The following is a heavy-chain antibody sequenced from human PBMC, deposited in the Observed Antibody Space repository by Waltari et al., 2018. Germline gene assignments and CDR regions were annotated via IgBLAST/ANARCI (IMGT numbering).Heavy chain of an antibody. CDR1: GFTFSSYS. J-gene: IGHJ4*02. Sequence: EVQLVESGGGLVQPGGSLRLSCAASGFTFSSYSMNWVRQAPGKGLEWVSYISSRSSTIYYADSVKGRFTISRDNAKNSLYLQMNSLRAEDTAVYYCARWGSEGNFDYWGQGTLVTVSS. V-gene: IGHV3-48*04. CDR2: ISSRSSTI. D-gene: IGHD3-16*01. CDR3: ARWGSEGNFDY.